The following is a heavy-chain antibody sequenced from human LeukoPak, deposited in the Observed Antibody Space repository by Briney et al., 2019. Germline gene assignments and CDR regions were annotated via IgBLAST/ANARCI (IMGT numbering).Heavy chain of an antibody. Sequence: SETLSLTCAVYDGSFSGYYCSWIRQPPGKGLEWIGEINHSGSANYNPSLKSRVTILLDTSKNQFSLNLSSVTAEDTAVYYCVRNLDFWGDSEDYWGQGTLVTVSS. CDR2: INHSGSA. CDR1: DGSFSGYY. D-gene: IGHD3-3*01. V-gene: IGHV4-34*01. J-gene: IGHJ4*02. CDR3: VRNLDFWGDSEDY.